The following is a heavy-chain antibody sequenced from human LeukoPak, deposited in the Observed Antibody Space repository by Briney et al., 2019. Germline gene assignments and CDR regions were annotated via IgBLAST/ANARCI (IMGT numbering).Heavy chain of an antibody. Sequence: PGGSLRLSCAASGFTFSSYGMHWVRQAPGKGLEWVAFIRYDGSNKYYADSVKGRFTISRDNSKNTLYLQMNSLRAEDTAVCYCARNDIVVVPAAPDYWGQGTMVTVSS. V-gene: IGHV3-30*02. CDR1: GFTFSSYG. D-gene: IGHD2-2*01. J-gene: IGHJ3*01. CDR2: IRYDGSNK. CDR3: ARNDIVVVPAAPDY.